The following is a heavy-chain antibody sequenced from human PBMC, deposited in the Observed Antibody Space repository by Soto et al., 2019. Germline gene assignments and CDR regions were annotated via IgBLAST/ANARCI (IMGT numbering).Heavy chain of an antibody. CDR1: GYTFTSYA. J-gene: IGHJ4*02. CDR2: INAGNGNT. Sequence: QVQLVQSGAEVKKPGASVKVSCKASGYTFTSYAMHWVRQAPGQRLEWMGWINAGNGNTKYSQKFQGRVTITRDTSASTAYMELSSLRSEDTAVYYCARDYYDSSGYYSYFDYWGQGTLVTVSS. CDR3: ARDYYDSSGYYSYFDY. D-gene: IGHD3-22*01. V-gene: IGHV1-3*01.